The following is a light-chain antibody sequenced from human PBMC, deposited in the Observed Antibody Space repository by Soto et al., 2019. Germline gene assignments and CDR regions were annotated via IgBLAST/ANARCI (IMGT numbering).Light chain of an antibody. CDR1: QSVSSN. CDR3: QQYNNWPRT. Sequence: EIVMTQSPATLSVSPGEKDTLSCRASQSVSSNLAWYQQKTGQAPSLLIYGASTRATGIPARFSGSGSGTEFTLTISSLQSEDFAVYYCQQYNNWPRTFGQGTKVDIK. V-gene: IGKV3-15*01. CDR2: GAS. J-gene: IGKJ1*01.